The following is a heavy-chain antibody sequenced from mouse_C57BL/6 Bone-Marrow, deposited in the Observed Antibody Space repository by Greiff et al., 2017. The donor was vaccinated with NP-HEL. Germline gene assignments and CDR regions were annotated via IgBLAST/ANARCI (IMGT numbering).Heavy chain of an antibody. V-gene: IGHV5-16*01. CDR2: INYDGSST. D-gene: IGHD2-3*01. CDR3: ARDVYDGYYYYAMDY. CDR1: GFTFSDYY. J-gene: IGHJ4*01. Sequence: DVHLVESAGGLVQPGSSMKLSCTASGFTFSDYYMAWVRQVPEKGLEWVANINYDGSSTYYLDSLKSRFIISRDNAKNILYLQMSSLKSEDTATYYCARDVYDGYYYYAMDYWGQGTSVTVSS.